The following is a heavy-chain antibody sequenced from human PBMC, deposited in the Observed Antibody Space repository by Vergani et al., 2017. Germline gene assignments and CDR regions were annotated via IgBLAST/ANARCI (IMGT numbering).Heavy chain of an antibody. V-gene: IGHV3-23*01. Sequence: EVQLLESGGDLVQPGGFLRLSCAGSGFTFNSYVMSWVRQTPGQGLEWVSAISGSGGSTYYADSVKGRFIISRDNSKNTLHLQMNSLRADDTAVYYCTKGSRGYTGYFFDYWGQGTLATVSS. CDR2: ISGSGGST. CDR3: TKGSRGYTGYFFDY. J-gene: IGHJ4*02. D-gene: IGHD5-12*01. CDR1: GFTFNSYV.